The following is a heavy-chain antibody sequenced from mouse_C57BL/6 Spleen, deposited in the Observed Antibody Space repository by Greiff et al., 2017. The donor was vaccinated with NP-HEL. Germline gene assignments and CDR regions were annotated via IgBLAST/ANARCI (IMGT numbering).Heavy chain of an antibody. CDR3: ARKDSNFAY. Sequence: VQLQQPGAELVRPGTSVKLSCKASGYTFTSYWMHWVKQRPGQGLEWIGVIDPSDSYTNYNQKFKGKATLTVDTSSSTAYMQLSSLTSEDSAVYYCARKDSNFAYWGQGTLVTVSA. J-gene: IGHJ3*01. CDR2: IDPSDSYT. V-gene: IGHV1-59*01. CDR1: GYTFTSYW. D-gene: IGHD2-5*01.